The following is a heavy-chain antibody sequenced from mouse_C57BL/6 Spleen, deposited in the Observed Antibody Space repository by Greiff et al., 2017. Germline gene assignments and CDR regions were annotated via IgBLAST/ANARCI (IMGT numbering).Heavy chain of an antibody. CDR2: FHPYNDDT. J-gene: IGHJ1*03. D-gene: IGHD2-5*01. CDR1: GYTFTTYP. V-gene: IGHV1-47*01. Sequence: QVQLKQSGAELVKPGASVKMSCKASGYTFTTYPIEWMKQNHGKSLEWIGNFHPYNDDTKYNEKFKRKATLTVEKSSSTVYLELSRLTSDDSAVYYCARRYYSNYWYFDVWGTGTTVTVSS. CDR3: ARRYYSNYWYFDV.